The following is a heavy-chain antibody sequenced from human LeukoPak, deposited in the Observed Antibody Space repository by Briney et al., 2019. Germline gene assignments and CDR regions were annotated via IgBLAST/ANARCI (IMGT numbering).Heavy chain of an antibody. D-gene: IGHD3-3*01. V-gene: IGHV1-2*02. Sequence: GASVKVSCKASGYTFTDYHVHWVRQAPGQGLEWMGWINPHSGDTNDAQNFQGRVTLTRDTSLSTAYMELSGLRSDDTALYYCAISKGRFYYGLDVWGQGTTVTVSS. CDR3: AISKGRFYYGLDV. CDR2: INPHSGDT. CDR1: GYTFTDYH. J-gene: IGHJ6*02.